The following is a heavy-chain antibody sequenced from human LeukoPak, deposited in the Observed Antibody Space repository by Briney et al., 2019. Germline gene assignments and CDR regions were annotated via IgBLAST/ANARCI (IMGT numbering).Heavy chain of an antibody. CDR3: ARRQNYYGSGSYNNWFDP. CDR1: GGSISSGGYH. CDR2: VYYTGSS. D-gene: IGHD3-10*01. Sequence: PSETLSLTCTVSGGSISSGGYHWGWIRQHQGKGLEWIVHVYYTGSSYYNPSLKSRVTISVDTSKNQFSLKLSSVTAADTAVYYCARRQNYYGSGSYNNWFDPWGQGTLVTVSS. V-gene: IGHV4-31*03. J-gene: IGHJ5*02.